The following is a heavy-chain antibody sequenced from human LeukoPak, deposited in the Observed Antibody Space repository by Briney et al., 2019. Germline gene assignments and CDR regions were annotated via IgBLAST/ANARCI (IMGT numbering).Heavy chain of an antibody. CDR1: GFTFSSYS. CDR3: ARGGIAAAGRYFQH. D-gene: IGHD6-13*01. CDR2: ISSSSSTI. V-gene: IGHV3-48*01. Sequence: GGSLRLSCAASGFTFSSYSMNWVRQAPGKGLEWVSYISSSSSTIYYADSVKGRFTISRDNAKNSLYLQMNSLRAEDTAVYYCARGGIAAAGRYFQHWGQGTLVTVSS. J-gene: IGHJ1*01.